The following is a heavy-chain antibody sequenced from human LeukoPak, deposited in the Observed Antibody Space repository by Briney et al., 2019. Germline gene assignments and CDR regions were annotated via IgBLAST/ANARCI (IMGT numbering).Heavy chain of an antibody. D-gene: IGHD6-13*01. J-gene: IGHJ5*02. Sequence: PSETLSLTCTVSGGSISSSSYYWGWIRQPPGKGLEWIGSIYYSGSTYYNPSLKSRVTISVDTSKNQFSLKLSSVTAADTAVYYCASGAREQQDWFDPWGQGTLVTVSS. CDR3: ASGAREQQDWFDP. CDR1: GGSISSSSYY. CDR2: IYYSGST. V-gene: IGHV4-39*07.